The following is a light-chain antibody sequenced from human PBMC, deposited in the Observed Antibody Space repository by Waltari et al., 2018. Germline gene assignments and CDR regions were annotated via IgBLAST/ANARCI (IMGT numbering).Light chain of an antibody. V-gene: IGKV3-15*01. CDR2: GAS. CDR1: QSISSN. J-gene: IGKJ5*01. CDR3: QQYNNWSSIT. Sequence: CRASQSISSNVAWYQQKPGQAPSLVIYGASTRPTGIPGRFSGSGSGTEFTLTISSLQSEDVAVYYCQQYNNWSSITFGQGTRLEIK.